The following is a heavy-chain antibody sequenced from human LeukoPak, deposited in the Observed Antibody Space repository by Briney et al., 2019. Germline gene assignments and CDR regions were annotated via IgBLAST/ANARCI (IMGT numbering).Heavy chain of an antibody. J-gene: IGHJ3*02. D-gene: IGHD6-13*01. CDR3: ARGLLGYSSSWLGVAFDI. V-gene: IGHV4-59*01. CDR2: IYYSGST. Sequence: SETLSLTCTVSGGSISDYYWTWIRQPPGKGLEWVGYIYYSGSTNYNPSLKSRLTISVDTSKSQFSLKLSSVTAADTAVSYCARGLLGYSSSWLGVAFDIWGQGTMVSVSS. CDR1: GGSISDYY.